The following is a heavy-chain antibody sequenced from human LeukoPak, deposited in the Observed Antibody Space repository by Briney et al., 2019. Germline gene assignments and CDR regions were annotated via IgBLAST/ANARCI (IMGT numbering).Heavy chain of an antibody. CDR2: INPSGDTT. V-gene: IGHV1-46*01. Sequence: ASVKVSCKASGYIFTSYYIHWVRQAPGQGLEWMGVINPSGDTTTYAQKFQGRVTMTRDMSTSTVYMELSSLRSEDTAVYYCARVLGGGSYYDGYYFDYWGQGTLVTVSS. D-gene: IGHD1-26*01. J-gene: IGHJ4*02. CDR1: GYIFTSYY. CDR3: ARVLGGGSYYDGYYFDY.